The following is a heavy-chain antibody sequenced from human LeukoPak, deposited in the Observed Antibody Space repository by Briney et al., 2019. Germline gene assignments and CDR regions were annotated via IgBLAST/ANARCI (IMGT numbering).Heavy chain of an antibody. CDR2: IYSDGTA. CDR1: GFPFSNNR. V-gene: IGHV3-53*01. Sequence: GGSLRLFCAPSGFPFSNNRKRWVRHAAGRGLEWVSVIYSDGTAYYADSLKGRFTISRDNSKSRLYLQMNSLKADDTAVYYCVRDLTWGQGTLVTVSS. J-gene: IGHJ5*02. CDR3: VRDLT.